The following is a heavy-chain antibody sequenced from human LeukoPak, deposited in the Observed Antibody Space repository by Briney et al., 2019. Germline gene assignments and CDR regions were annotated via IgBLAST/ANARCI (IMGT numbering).Heavy chain of an antibody. V-gene: IGHV1-18*01. Sequence: ASVKVSCKASGYTFTSYGISWVRQAPGQGLEWMGWISAYNGNTNYAQKLQGRVTMTTDTSTSTAYMELRCLRSDDTAVYYCARHPIPKKYCSGGSCYDNYFDYWGQGTLVTVSS. CDR1: GYTFTSYG. CDR2: ISAYNGNT. CDR3: ARHPIPKKYCSGGSCYDNYFDY. D-gene: IGHD2-15*01. J-gene: IGHJ4*02.